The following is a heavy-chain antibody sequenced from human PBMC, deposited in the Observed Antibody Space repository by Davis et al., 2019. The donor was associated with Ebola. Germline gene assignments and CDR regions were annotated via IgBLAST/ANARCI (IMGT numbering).Heavy chain of an antibody. Sequence: HTGGSLRLSCAASGFTFSNFWMHWVRQAPGKGLVCVSRINNDGSITNYADSVKGRFTISRDNAKNSLYLQMNSLRAEDTAVYYCARVRITMVRGVTPQTTRRYYYYYGMDVWGQGTTVTVSS. CDR3: ARVRITMVRGVTPQTTRRYYYYYGMDV. V-gene: IGHV3-74*01. J-gene: IGHJ6*02. CDR1: GFTFSNFW. D-gene: IGHD3-10*01. CDR2: INNDGSIT.